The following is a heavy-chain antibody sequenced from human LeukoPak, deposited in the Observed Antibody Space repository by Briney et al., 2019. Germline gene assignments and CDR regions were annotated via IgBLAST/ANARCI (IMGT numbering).Heavy chain of an antibody. CDR3: AYKAPTGWYQA. J-gene: IGHJ4*02. V-gene: IGHV2-5*02. CDR1: GFSLTTSGVA. Sequence: ESGPTLVKPPQTLTLTCTFSGFSLTTSGVAVGWIRQPPGKALEWLTLIYWDDDKRHSPSLKSRLTVTKDTSKNQVVLTVTNMDPVDTATYYCAYKAPTGWYQAWGQGTLVTVSS. CDR2: IYWDDDK. D-gene: IGHD6-19*01.